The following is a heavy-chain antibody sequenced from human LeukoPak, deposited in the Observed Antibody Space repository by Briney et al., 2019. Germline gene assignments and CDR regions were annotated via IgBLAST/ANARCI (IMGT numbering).Heavy chain of an antibody. CDR2: INAGNGNT. CDR3: ARSGYCSSTSCPGGYFQH. J-gene: IGHJ1*01. D-gene: IGHD2-2*01. Sequence: GASVKVSCKASGYTLTSYAMHWVRQAPGQRLEWMGWINAGNGNTKYSQKFQGRVTITRDTSASTAYMELSSLRSEDTAVYYCARSGYCSSTSCPGGYFQHWGQGTLVTVSS. V-gene: IGHV1-3*01. CDR1: GYTLTSYA.